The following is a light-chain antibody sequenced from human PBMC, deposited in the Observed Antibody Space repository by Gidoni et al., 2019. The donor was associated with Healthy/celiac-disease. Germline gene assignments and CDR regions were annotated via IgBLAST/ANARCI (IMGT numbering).Light chain of an antibody. CDR3: MQRIEFPWT. CDR1: QSLLDSDDGNTY. V-gene: IGKV2-40*01. J-gene: IGKJ1*01. Sequence: DIVMTQTPLSLPVTPGEPASIACRSSQSLLDSDDGNTYLDWYLQKPGQSPQLLISTLSDRGSGVPDRVSGSGSGSDFTLKRSRVEDEDVGVYYHMQRIEFPWTFGQGTKVEIK. CDR2: TLS.